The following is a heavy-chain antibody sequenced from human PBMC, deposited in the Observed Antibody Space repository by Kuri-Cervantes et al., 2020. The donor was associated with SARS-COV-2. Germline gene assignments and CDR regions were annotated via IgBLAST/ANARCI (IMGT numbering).Heavy chain of an antibody. Sequence: GGSLRLSCVASGFNFSTTDMHWVRQAPGKGLEWVTFISSDGKNKKCMASGKGRFTISRDNSQNSLYLQMNSLRDEDTAVYYCARETLGPYYYDSSGYQNDAFDIWGQGTMVTVSS. CDR2: ISSDGKNK. CDR3: ARETLGPYYYDSSGYQNDAFDI. D-gene: IGHD3-22*01. V-gene: IGHV3-30*03. J-gene: IGHJ3*02. CDR1: GFNFSTTD.